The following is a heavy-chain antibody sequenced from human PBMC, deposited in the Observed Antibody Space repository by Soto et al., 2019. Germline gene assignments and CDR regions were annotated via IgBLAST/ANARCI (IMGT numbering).Heavy chain of an antibody. CDR1: GGSISSNY. D-gene: IGHD1-1*01. V-gene: IGHV4-59*01. J-gene: IGHJ4*02. Sequence: PSETLSLTCTVSGGSISSNYWSWIRQPPGKGLEWIGYIYYSGSTNYNPSLKSRVTISVDTSKNQFSLRLSSVTAADTAVYYCAKLLGNDGYTLDNWGQGILVTVSS. CDR2: IYYSGST. CDR3: AKLLGNDGYTLDN.